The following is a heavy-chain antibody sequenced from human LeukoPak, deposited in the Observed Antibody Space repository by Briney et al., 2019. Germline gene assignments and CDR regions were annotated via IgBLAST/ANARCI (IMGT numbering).Heavy chain of an antibody. CDR1: GFSLSTYA. V-gene: IGHV3-30*04. J-gene: IGHJ6*02. CDR2: ISYDGGDK. Sequence: SGRSLTLSCATSGFSLSTYAMHWVRQAPGNGLGWVALISYDGGDKYYADSVKGQVTISRDNSKNTLYLQISSLRPEDTAVYYCARALGYYGSGSYFYGMDVWGQGTTVTVSS. CDR3: ARALGYYGSGSYFYGMDV. D-gene: IGHD3-10*01.